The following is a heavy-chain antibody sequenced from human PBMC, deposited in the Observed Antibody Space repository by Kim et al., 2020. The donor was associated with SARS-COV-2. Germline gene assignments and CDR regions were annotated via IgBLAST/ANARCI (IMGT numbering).Heavy chain of an antibody. J-gene: IGHJ3*02. CDR2: VWYDGSHK. D-gene: IGHD3-22*01. Sequence: GGSLRLSCAASGFTFNSYGMHWVRQAPGKGLEWVAVVWYDGSHKYYADSVKGRFIISRDYSKNTLYLQMNSLRAEDTALYYCARGLDSRGYHSYAAFVI. V-gene: IGHV3-33*01. CDR3: ARGLDSRGYHSYAAFVI. CDR1: GFTFNSYG.